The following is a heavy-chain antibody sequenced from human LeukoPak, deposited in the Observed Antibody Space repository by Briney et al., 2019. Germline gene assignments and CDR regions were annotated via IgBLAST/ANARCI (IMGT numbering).Heavy chain of an antibody. CDR1: GFTFSSYW. CDR2: IYHSGST. V-gene: IGHV4-4*02. Sequence: GSLRLSCAASGFTFSSYWMSWVRQPPGKGLEWIGEIYHSGSTNYNPSLKSRVTISVDKSKNQFSLKLSSVTAADTAVYYCARDLTIAVAAVFDYWGQGTLVTVSS. D-gene: IGHD6-19*01. J-gene: IGHJ4*02. CDR3: ARDLTIAVAAVFDY.